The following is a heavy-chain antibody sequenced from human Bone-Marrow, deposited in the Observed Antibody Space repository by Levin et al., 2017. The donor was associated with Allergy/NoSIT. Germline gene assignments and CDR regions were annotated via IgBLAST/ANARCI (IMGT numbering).Heavy chain of an antibody. J-gene: IGHJ4*02. CDR1: GFTFSTYA. CDR2: ISGSGGGT. V-gene: IGHV3-23*01. CDR3: AKRSLDDYLWGTYLHH. Sequence: GESLKISCTASGFTFSTYAMTWVRQAPGKGLEWVSGISGSGGGTYYADSVKGRFIISRDNSKNTMYLQMDSLRAEDTAVYYCAKRSLDDYLWGTYLHHWGQGILVTVSS. D-gene: IGHD3-16*02.